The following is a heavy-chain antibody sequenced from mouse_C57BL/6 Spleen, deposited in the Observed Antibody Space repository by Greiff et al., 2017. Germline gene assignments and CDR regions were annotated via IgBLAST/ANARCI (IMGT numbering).Heavy chain of an antibody. CDR3: ARAGYYGSWYFDV. CDR2: INYDGSST. D-gene: IGHD1-1*01. Sequence: EVKLVESEGGLVQPGSSMKLSCTASGFTFSDYYMAWVRQVPEKGLEWVANINYDGSSTYYLDSLKSRFIISRDNAKNILYLQMSSLKSEDTATYDCARAGYYGSWYFDVWGTGTTVTVSS. V-gene: IGHV5-16*01. CDR1: GFTFSDYY. J-gene: IGHJ1*03.